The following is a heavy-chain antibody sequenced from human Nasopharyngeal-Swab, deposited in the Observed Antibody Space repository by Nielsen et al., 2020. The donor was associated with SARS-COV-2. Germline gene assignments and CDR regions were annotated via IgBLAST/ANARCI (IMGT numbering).Heavy chain of an antibody. J-gene: IGHJ6*02. CDR2: ISSSENYI. Sequence: GGSLRLSCAASAFTFSSYTMNWVRQAPGKGLEWVSSISSSENYIYYADSVKGRFTISRDYGKDSVFLQMNNLRAEDTAVYYCARGGISSPYYYYYMDVWGQGTTVTVSS. V-gene: IGHV3-21*01. CDR1: AFTFSSYT. CDR3: ARGGISSPYYYYYMDV. D-gene: IGHD6-6*01.